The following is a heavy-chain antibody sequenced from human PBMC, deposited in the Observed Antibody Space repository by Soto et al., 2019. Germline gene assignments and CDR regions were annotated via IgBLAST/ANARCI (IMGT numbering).Heavy chain of an antibody. J-gene: IGHJ4*02. V-gene: IGHV3-48*03. CDR2: ISSSGSTL. Sequence: SGGSLRLSCAASGFTFRSFEMDWVRQAPGKGLEWVSYISSSGSTLSYADSVKGRFTISRDNAQNSLHLQMNNLRADDTAVYYCARLAGHALDYWGQGTLVTVSS. CDR3: ARLAGHALDY. CDR1: GFTFRSFE.